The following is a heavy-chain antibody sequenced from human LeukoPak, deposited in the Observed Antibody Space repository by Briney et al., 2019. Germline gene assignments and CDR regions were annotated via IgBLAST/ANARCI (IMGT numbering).Heavy chain of an antibody. CDR1: GGTFSSYA. V-gene: IGHV1-69*06. J-gene: IGHJ4*02. CDR2: IIPIFGTA. CDR3: ASTYYYDSSGYNYYFDY. D-gene: IGHD3-22*01. Sequence: SVKVSCKASGGTFSSYAISWVRQAPGQGLEWMGGIIPIFGTANYAQKFQGRVTITADKSTSTAYMELSSLRSEDTAVYYCASTYYYDSSGYNYYFDYWGQGTLVTVSS.